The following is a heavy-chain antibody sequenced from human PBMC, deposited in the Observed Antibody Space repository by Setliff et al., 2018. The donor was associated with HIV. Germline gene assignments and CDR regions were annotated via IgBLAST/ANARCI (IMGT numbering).Heavy chain of an antibody. D-gene: IGHD7-27*01. CDR1: GGSISSHY. CDR3: ARQVGNKVLFDS. CDR2: MHYSGST. Sequence: SETLSLTCTVSGGSISSHYWSWIRQPPGKGLEWIGYMHYSGSTNYNPSLKSRVTISVDTSKNQLSLKLSSVTAADTAVYYCARQVGNKVLFDSWGQGTLVTVSS. V-gene: IGHV4-59*11. J-gene: IGHJ4*02.